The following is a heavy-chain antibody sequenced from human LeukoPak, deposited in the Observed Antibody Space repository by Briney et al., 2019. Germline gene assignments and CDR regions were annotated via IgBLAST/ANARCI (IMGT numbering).Heavy chain of an antibody. J-gene: IGHJ4*02. CDR3: AKFYDISTGYFDC. Sequence: AGGSLRLSCPASGSTFSSYAMSWVRQSPGKGLEWVSAISGGGGSTYYADSVEGRFTISRDNSKNTLYLQMNSLRAEDTAVYYFAKFYDISTGYFDCWGQGTLVTVSS. CDR2: ISGGGGST. CDR1: GSTFSSYA. V-gene: IGHV3-23*01. D-gene: IGHD3-9*01.